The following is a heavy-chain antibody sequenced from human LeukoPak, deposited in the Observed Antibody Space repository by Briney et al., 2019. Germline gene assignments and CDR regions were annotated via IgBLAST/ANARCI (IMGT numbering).Heavy chain of an antibody. Sequence: SETLSLTCTVSGGSNSSYYWSWIRQPAGKGLEWIGRIYTSGSTNYNPSLKSRVTMSVDTSKNQFSLKLSSVTAADTAVYYCARQTSPTRERAFDYWGQGTLVTVSS. J-gene: IGHJ4*02. D-gene: IGHD1-1*01. CDR3: ARQTSPTRERAFDY. V-gene: IGHV4-4*07. CDR1: GGSNSSYY. CDR2: IYTSGST.